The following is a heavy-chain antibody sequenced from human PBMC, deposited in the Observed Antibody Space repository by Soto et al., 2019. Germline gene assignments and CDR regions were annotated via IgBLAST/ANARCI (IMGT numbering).Heavy chain of an antibody. J-gene: IGHJ4*02. CDR2: IIPIFGTA. D-gene: IGHD2-15*01. CDR1: GGTFSSYA. V-gene: IGHV1-69*13. Sequence: GASVKVSCKASGGTFSSYAISWVRQAPGQGLEWMGGIIPIFGTANYAQKFQGRVTITADESTSTAYMELSSLRSEDTAVYYCAVVLVAATVNAYWGQGTLVTVSS. CDR3: AVVLVAATVNAY.